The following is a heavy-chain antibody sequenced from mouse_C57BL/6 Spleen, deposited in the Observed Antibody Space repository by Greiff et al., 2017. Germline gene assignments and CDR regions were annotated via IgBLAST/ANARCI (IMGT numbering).Heavy chain of an antibody. CDR1: GYTFTSYW. V-gene: IGHV1-64*01. Sequence: QVQLQQPGAELVKPGASVKLSCKASGYTFTSYWMHWVKQRPGQGLEWIGMIHPNSGSTNYNEKFKSKATLTVDKSSSTAYMQLSSLTSEDSAVYYCARYYYCGSASYWYFDVWGTGTTVTVSS. J-gene: IGHJ1*03. CDR2: IHPNSGST. D-gene: IGHD1-1*01. CDR3: ARYYYCGSASYWYFDV.